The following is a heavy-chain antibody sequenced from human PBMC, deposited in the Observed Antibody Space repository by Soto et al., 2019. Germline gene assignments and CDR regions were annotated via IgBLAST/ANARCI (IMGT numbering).Heavy chain of an antibody. CDR1: GDSVSSNSAA. CDR2: TYYRSKWYN. D-gene: IGHD6-6*01. Sequence: SQTLSLTCAISGDSVSSNSAACNWIRQSPSRGLEWLGRTYYRSKWYNDYAVSVKSRITINTDTSKNQFSLQLNSVTPEDTALYYCARFGRGSSYYFDYWGQGTLVTVSS. CDR3: ARFGRGSSYYFDY. V-gene: IGHV6-1*01. J-gene: IGHJ4*02.